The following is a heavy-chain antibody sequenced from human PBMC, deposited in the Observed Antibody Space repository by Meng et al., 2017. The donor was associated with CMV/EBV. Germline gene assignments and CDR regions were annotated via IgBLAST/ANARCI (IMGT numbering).Heavy chain of an antibody. J-gene: IGHJ4*02. CDR1: GFSLSTSEVG. CDR3: AYFRRLSNDAY. V-gene: IGHV2-5*01. CDR2: IYWNDDN. Sequence: SGPTLVKPTQTLTLTCTFSGFSLSTSEVGVSWIRQPPGKALEWLAFIYWNDDNRYSPSLRSRLTLTKGTSKNQVVLTMTNMSPVDTATYYCAYFRRLSNDAYWGQGTLVTVSS. D-gene: IGHD4-11*01.